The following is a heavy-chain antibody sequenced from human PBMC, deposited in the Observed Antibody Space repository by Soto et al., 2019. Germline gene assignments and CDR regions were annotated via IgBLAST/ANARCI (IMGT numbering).Heavy chain of an antibody. CDR2: IIPIFGTA. CDR1: GGTFSSYA. J-gene: IGHJ4*02. D-gene: IGHD6-6*01. CDR3: ARDLSEYSSSSPLVGY. Sequence: QVQLVQSGAEVKKPGSSVKVSCKASGGTFSSYAISWVRQAPGQGLEWMGGIIPIFGTANYAQKFQGRVTITADESTSTAYMELSSLRSDDTAVYYCARDLSEYSSSSPLVGYWGQGTLVTVSS. V-gene: IGHV1-69*01.